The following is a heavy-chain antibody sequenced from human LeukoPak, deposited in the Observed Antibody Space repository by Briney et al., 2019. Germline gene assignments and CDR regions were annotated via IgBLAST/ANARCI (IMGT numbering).Heavy chain of an antibody. CDR1: GDSISTYY. CDR2: IYYSGSS. CDR3: ARDAPFDAFDI. Sequence: SETLSLTCTVSGDSISTYYWSWIRQPPGKGLEWIGYIYYSGSSNYNPSLKSRVTISVDTPKNQFSLRLSSVTAADTAVYYCARDAPFDAFDIWGQGTMVTVSS. V-gene: IGHV4-59*01. J-gene: IGHJ3*02.